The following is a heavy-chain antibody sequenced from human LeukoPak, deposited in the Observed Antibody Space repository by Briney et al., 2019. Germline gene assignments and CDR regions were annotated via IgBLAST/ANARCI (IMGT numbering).Heavy chain of an antibody. J-gene: IGHJ6*02. CDR2: IGGRGDKT. CDR1: GFTFSSYA. V-gene: IGHV3-23*01. D-gene: IGHD4-23*01. Sequence: GGSLRLSWAASGFTFSSYAMSCVRQAPGKELEWVSAIGGRGDKTYYTNSVKGRFTISRDNSKNMLYLQMNSLRADDSAVYYCAKILVVTESYYYGMDVWGQGTTVTVSS. CDR3: AKILVVTESYYYGMDV.